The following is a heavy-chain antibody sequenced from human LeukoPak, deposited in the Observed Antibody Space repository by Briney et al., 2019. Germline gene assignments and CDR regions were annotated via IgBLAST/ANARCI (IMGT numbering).Heavy chain of an antibody. CDR3: ARGPPHYYDSSGSLGYYFDY. J-gene: IGHJ4*02. CDR2: IYNSGTT. CDR1: GGSISGYY. Sequence: SETLSLTCTVSGGSISGYYWGWIRQSPGKGLEWIGNIYNSGTTSYNPSLKSRVTISRDTSKNQLSLKLSSVTAADTAVYYCARGPPHYYDSSGSLGYYFDYWGQGTLVTVSS. V-gene: IGHV4-59*12. D-gene: IGHD3-22*01.